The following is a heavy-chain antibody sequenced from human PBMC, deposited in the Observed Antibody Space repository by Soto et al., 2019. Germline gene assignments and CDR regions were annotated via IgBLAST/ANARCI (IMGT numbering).Heavy chain of an antibody. J-gene: IGHJ4*02. CDR1: GGTFSSYA. Sequence: QVQLVQSGAEVKKPGSSVKVSCKASGGTFSSYAISWVRQAPGQGLEWMGGIIPIFGTANYAQKFQGRVTITADESTSTAYMELSSLRSEDTAEYYCAREKPYCGGDCYEPDYWGQGTLVTVSS. CDR3: AREKPYCGGDCYEPDY. D-gene: IGHD2-21*02. CDR2: IIPIFGTA. V-gene: IGHV1-69*01.